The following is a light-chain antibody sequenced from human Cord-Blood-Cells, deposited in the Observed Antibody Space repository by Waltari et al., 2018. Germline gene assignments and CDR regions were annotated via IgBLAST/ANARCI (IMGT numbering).Light chain of an antibody. CDR3: QSYDSSLSGWV. Sequence: QSVLTQPPSVSGAPGQRVTISCTGSSSNIGAGYDVHWYQPLPGTAPKLLIYGNSIRPSGVPDRLSGSKSGTSASLAITGLQAEDEADYYCQSYDSSLSGWVFGGGTKLTVL. CDR2: GNS. CDR1: SSNIGAGYD. V-gene: IGLV1-40*01. J-gene: IGLJ3*02.